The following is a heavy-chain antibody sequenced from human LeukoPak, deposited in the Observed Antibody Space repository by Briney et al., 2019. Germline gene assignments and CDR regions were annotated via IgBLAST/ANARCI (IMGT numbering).Heavy chain of an antibody. Sequence: GGSLRLSCAASGFTVSSNYMDWVRQAPGKGLEWVSDIYSGGSTYYADSVKGRFTISRDNSKNTLYLQMNSLRAEDTAVYYCARPLIGSGWHYYYYYYGMDVWGQGTTVTVSS. CDR3: ARPLIGSGWHYYYYYYGMDV. CDR1: GFTVSSNY. D-gene: IGHD6-19*01. J-gene: IGHJ6*02. CDR2: IYSGGST. V-gene: IGHV3-53*01.